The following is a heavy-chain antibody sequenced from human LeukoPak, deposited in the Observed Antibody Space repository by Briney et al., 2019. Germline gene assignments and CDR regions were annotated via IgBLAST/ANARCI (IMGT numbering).Heavy chain of an antibody. V-gene: IGHV3-48*01. CDR1: GFTFSSYS. D-gene: IGHD5-12*01. CDR3: ARRRGYEEGGNPFDY. Sequence: GGSLRLSCAASGFTFSSYSMNWVRQAPGKGLEWVSYISSSSSTIYYADSVKGRFTISRDNAKNSLYLQMNSLRAEDTAVYYCARRRGYEEGGNPFDYWGQGTLVTVSS. J-gene: IGHJ4*02. CDR2: ISSSSSTI.